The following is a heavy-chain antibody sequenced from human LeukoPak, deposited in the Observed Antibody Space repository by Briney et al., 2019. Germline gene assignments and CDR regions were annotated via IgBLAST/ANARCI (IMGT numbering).Heavy chain of an antibody. V-gene: IGHV3-23*01. D-gene: IGHD1-26*01. J-gene: IGHJ4*02. CDR2: ISGSGSST. CDR3: AKEGSVLDC. CDR1: GFTFSSYA. Sequence: GGSLRLSCAASGFTFSSYAMSWVRQAPGKGLEWVSGISGSGSSTYYADSVKGRFAISRDNSKNTLYLQMNSLTAEDTAVYYCAKEGSVLDCWGQGTLVTVSS.